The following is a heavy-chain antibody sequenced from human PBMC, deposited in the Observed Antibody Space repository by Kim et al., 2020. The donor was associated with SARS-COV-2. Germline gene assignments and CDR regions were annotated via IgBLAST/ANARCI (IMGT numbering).Heavy chain of an antibody. J-gene: IGHJ5*02. Sequence: SQTLSLTCSVSGGSFSNFYWTWVRLAPGKGLEWIGDIQQSGNTNYNPSLKSRVTMSIDTSKNHFSLKMTSVTAADTAVYFCAKIEQRRLVTKRQDWFDPW. V-gene: IGHV4-34*01. D-gene: IGHD6-25*01. CDR3: AKIEQRRLVTKRQDWFDP. CDR2: IQQSGNT. CDR1: GGSFSNFY.